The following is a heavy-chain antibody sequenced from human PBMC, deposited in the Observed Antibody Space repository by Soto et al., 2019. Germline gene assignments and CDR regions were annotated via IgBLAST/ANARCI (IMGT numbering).Heavy chain of an antibody. Sequence: PSETLSLTCAVSGGSISSGGYSWSWIRQPPGKGLEWIGYIYHSGSTYYNPSLKSRVTISVDRSKNQFSLKVSSVTAADTAVYYCARGWWEREGYLMDVWGQGTKVTVSS. J-gene: IGHJ6*02. V-gene: IGHV4-30-2*01. CDR3: ARGWWEREGYLMDV. CDR1: GGSISSGGYS. D-gene: IGHD1-26*01. CDR2: IYHSGST.